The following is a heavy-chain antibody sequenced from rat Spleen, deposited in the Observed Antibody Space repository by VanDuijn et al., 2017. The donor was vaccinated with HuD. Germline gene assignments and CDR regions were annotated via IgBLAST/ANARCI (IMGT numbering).Heavy chain of an antibody. CDR2: ISSGGGSI. Sequence: EVQLVESGGGLVQPGRSLKVSCAASGFTFNNYYMAWVRQAPTKGLEWVAYISSGGGSINYRDSVKGRFTISRDNAKSTLYLQMDSLRSEDTATYYCTKPEYYDGSYFYGWFAYWGQGTLVTVSS. CDR1: GFTFNNYY. J-gene: IGHJ3*01. CDR3: TKPEYYDGSYFYGWFAY. V-gene: IGHV5-27*01. D-gene: IGHD1-12*02.